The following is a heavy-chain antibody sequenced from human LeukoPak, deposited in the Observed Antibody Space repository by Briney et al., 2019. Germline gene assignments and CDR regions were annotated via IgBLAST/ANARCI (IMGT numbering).Heavy chain of an antibody. Sequence: SQTLSLTCAISGDSVSSISATWNWIRQFPSRGLEWLGRTYYRSKWYNEYAVSVKSRITINPDTSKNQFSLQLNSVTPEDTAVYYCARYSAKRFDYWGQGTLVTVSS. V-gene: IGHV6-1*01. J-gene: IGHJ4*02. CDR3: ARYSAKRFDY. D-gene: IGHD4-11*01. CDR1: GDSVSSISAT. CDR2: TYYRSKWYN.